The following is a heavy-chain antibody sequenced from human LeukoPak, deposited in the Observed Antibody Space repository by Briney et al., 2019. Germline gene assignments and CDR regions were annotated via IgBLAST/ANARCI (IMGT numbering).Heavy chain of an antibody. Sequence: PGGSLRLSCAASGFTFSTYWMSWVRQAPGKGLEWVANIKEDGNYKNYVDSVKGRFTISRDNAENSLYLQMNSLRAEDTAVYYCATYSGNYYSFRYWGQGTLVTVSS. D-gene: IGHD1-26*01. CDR3: ATYSGNYYSFRY. V-gene: IGHV3-7*01. CDR1: GFTFSTYW. CDR2: IKEDGNYK. J-gene: IGHJ4*02.